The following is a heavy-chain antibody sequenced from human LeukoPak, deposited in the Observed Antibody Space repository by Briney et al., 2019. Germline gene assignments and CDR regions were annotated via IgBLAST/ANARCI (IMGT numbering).Heavy chain of an antibody. CDR2: ISYDGSNK. V-gene: IGHV3-30*04. D-gene: IGHD7-27*01. Sequence: GGSLRLSCAASGFTFSSYAMHWVRQAPGKGLEWVAVISYDGSNKYYADSVKGRFTISRDNSKNTLYLQMNGLRAEDTAVYYCARGTTLSHWAAWGQGTLVTVSS. J-gene: IGHJ5*02. CDR3: ARGTTLSHWAA. CDR1: GFTFSSYA.